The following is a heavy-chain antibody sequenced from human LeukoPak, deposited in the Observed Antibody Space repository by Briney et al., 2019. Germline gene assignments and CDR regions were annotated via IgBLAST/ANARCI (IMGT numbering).Heavy chain of an antibody. CDR3: AKIAYFMVRGVHFDY. Sequence: GGSLRLSCAATGFTFSSYSMTWVRQAAGKGLEWVSGISGSGGSTYYADSVKGRFTISRDNSKNTLYLQMNSLRAEDTAVYYCAKIAYFMVRGVHFDYWGQGTLVTVSS. CDR2: ISGSGGST. V-gene: IGHV3-23*01. J-gene: IGHJ4*02. D-gene: IGHD3-10*01. CDR1: GFTFSSYS.